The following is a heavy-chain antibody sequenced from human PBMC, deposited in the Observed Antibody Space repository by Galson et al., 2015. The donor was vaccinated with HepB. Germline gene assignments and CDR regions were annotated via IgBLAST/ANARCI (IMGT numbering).Heavy chain of an antibody. CDR1: GFTVSSNY. J-gene: IGHJ4*02. CDR3: AKELLWFGELSREFLDY. D-gene: IGHD3-10*01. CDR2: IYSGGST. V-gene: IGHV3-53*01. Sequence: SLRLSCAASGFTVSSNYMSWVRQAPGKGLEWVSVIYSGGSTYYADSVKGRFTISRDNSKNTLYLQMNSLRAEDTAVYYCAKELLWFGELSREFLDYWGQGTLVTVSS.